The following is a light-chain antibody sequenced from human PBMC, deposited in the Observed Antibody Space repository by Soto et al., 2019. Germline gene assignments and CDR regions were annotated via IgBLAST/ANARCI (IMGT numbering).Light chain of an antibody. CDR1: QSVSNNY. J-gene: IGKJ2*01. CDR2: GSS. Sequence: EVVLTQSPGTLSLSPGERATLSCRASQSVSNNYFAWDQQKPGQAPRLLLFGSSDRATGIPDRFSGSGSGTDFTLTISRLEPEDVAVYYCQQDGSSPPYTFGQGTKLEIK. V-gene: IGKV3-20*01. CDR3: QQDGSSPPYT.